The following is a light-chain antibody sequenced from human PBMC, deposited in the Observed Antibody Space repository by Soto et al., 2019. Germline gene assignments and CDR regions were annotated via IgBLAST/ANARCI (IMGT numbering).Light chain of an antibody. J-gene: IGKJ1*01. V-gene: IGKV3-15*01. CDR3: HQYHNWPWT. Sequence: EIVMTQSPATLSVSPGERATLSCRASQSVSSNLAWYQQKPGQVPRLLIYAASTRATGIPARFSGSGSETEFTLTISSLQSEDFAVYYCHQYHNWPWTFGQGTKVDIK. CDR1: QSVSSN. CDR2: AAS.